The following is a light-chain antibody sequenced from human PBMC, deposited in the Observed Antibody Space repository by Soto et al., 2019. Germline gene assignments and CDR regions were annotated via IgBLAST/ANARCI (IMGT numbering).Light chain of an antibody. Sequence: QSALTQPPSASGSPGQSVTISCTGTSSDVGGYKYVSWYQHHPGKAPKLMIYEVSKRPSGVPDRFSGSKSGNTASLTVSGLQAEDEADYYCTLYRDSNNLVFGGGTKVTVL. CDR1: SSDVGGYKY. J-gene: IGLJ2*01. CDR2: EVS. V-gene: IGLV2-8*01. CDR3: TLYRDSNNLV.